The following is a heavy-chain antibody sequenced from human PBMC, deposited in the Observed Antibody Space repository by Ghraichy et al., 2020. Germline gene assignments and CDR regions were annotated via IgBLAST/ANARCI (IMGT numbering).Heavy chain of an antibody. J-gene: IGHJ4*02. CDR1: GGSFSGYY. CDR3: ARGRHYYGSGSARKPRAFDY. CDR2: INHSGST. V-gene: IGHV4-34*01. D-gene: IGHD3-10*01. Sequence: SETLSLTCAVYGGSFSGYYWSWIRQPPGKGLEWIGEINHSGSTNYNPSLKSRVTISVDTSKNQFSLKLSSVTAADTAVYYCARGRHYYGSGSARKPRAFDYWGQGTLVTGSS.